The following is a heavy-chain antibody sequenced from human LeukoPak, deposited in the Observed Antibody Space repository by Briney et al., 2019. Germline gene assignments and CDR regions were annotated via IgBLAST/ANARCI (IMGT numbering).Heavy chain of an antibody. J-gene: IGHJ4*02. D-gene: IGHD3-10*01. CDR3: ARASRGHDY. CDR1: GGSISSGSYY. CDR2: IYYSGNT. Sequence: PSETLSLTCPVSGGSISSGSYYWSWIRQPRGKGLGWIWYIYYSGNTNYTPSVKSRFTIAGDTSKNQFSLKLTSVTAADTAVYYCARASRGHDYWGQGTLVTVSS. V-gene: IGHV4-61*01.